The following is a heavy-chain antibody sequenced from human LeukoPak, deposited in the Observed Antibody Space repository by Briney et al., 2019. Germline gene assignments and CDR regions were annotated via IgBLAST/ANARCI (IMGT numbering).Heavy chain of an antibody. CDR1: GGSFSGYY. CDR3: ARTAAGLAIGDYYYGMDV. CDR2: INHSGST. D-gene: IGHD6-13*01. V-gene: IGHV4-34*01. Sequence: SETLSLTCAVYGGSFSGYYWSWIRQPPGKGLEWIGEINHSGSTNYNPSLKSRVTISVDTSKNQFSLTLSSVTAADTAVYYCARTAAGLAIGDYYYGMDVWGKGTTVTVSS. J-gene: IGHJ6*04.